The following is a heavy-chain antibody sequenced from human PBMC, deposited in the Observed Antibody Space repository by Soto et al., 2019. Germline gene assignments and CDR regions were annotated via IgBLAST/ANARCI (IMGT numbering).Heavy chain of an antibody. CDR2: IKQDGSEK. CDR1: GFTFSSYW. CDR3: ATHLLREYYFDY. Sequence: GGSLRLSCAASGFTFSSYWMSWVRQAPGKGLEWVANIKQDGSEKYYVDSVKGRFTISRDNAKDSLYLQMNSLRAEDTAVYYCATHLLREYYFDYWGQGTLVTVSS. V-gene: IGHV3-7*03. J-gene: IGHJ4*02.